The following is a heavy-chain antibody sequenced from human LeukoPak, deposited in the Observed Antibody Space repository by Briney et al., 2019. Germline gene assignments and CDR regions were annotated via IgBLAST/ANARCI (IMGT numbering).Heavy chain of an antibody. Sequence: GGSLRLSCAASGFTFSNYAMSWVRQAPGKGLEWVSGISDSGGSTYYADSVKGRYTISRDNSKNTLYLQMNSLRAEDTAVYYCSKGSRAAGYYFDYWGQGTLVTVSS. D-gene: IGHD6-25*01. J-gene: IGHJ4*02. CDR1: GFTFSNYA. CDR3: SKGSRAAGYYFDY. V-gene: IGHV3-23*01. CDR2: ISDSGGST.